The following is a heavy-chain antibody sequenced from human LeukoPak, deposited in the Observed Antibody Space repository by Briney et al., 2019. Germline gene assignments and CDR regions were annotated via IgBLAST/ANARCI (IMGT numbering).Heavy chain of an antibody. CDR2: ISERGGST. Sequence: GGSLRLSCVVSGITLSNYGMSWVRQAPGKGLEWVSGISERGGSTNYADSVKGRFITSRDTSKNTVYLQMNSLRAEDTAVYYCARALLLGAFDIWGQGTMVTVSS. CDR3: ARALLLGAFDI. D-gene: IGHD1-26*01. CDR1: GITLSNYG. J-gene: IGHJ3*02. V-gene: IGHV3-23*01.